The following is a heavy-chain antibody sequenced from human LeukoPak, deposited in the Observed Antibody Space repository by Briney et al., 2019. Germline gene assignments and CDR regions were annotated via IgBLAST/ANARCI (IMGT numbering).Heavy chain of an antibody. D-gene: IGHD4-17*01. J-gene: IGHJ4*02. Sequence: GGSLRLSCAASGFTFSSYGMHWVRQVPGKGLVWVARIKGDESYTFYADSVKGRFTISRDNAKNTLYLQMNSLRAEDTAVYYCASQADSAYGDYNWGQGTLVTVSS. V-gene: IGHV3-74*01. CDR3: ASQADSAYGDYN. CDR1: GFTFSSYG. CDR2: IKGDESYT.